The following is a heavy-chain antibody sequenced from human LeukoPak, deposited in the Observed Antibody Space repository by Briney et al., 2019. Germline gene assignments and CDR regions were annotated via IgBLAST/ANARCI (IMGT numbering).Heavy chain of an antibody. V-gene: IGHV4-59*08. J-gene: IGHJ4*02. CDR3: ARVPVDSSGYFHVVGYFDY. CDR1: GDSISSNY. D-gene: IGHD3-22*01. CDR2: TFYSGST. Sequence: PSETLSLTCTVSGDSISSNYWSWIRQPPGKGLEWIGYTFYSGSTNYNPSLKSRVTISVDTSKNQFSLKLSSVTAADTAVYYCARVPVDSSGYFHVVGYFDYWGQGTLVTVSS.